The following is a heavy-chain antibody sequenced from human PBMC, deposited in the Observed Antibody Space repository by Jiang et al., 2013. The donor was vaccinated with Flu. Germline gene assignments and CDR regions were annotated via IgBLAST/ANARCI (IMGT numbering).Heavy chain of an antibody. J-gene: IGHJ6*02. Sequence: SGAEVKKPGSSVKVSCKASGGTFSSYAISWVRQAPGQGLEWMGGIIPILGIANYAQKFQGRVTITADKSTSTAYMELSSLRSEDTAVYYCARETYSSSSLDVWGQGTTVTVSS. V-gene: IGHV1-69*04. CDR1: GGTFSSYA. CDR3: ARETYSSSSLDV. CDR2: IIPILGIA. D-gene: IGHD6-13*01.